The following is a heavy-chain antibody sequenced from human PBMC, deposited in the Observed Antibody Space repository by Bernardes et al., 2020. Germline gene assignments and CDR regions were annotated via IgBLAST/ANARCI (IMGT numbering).Heavy chain of an antibody. Sequence: GGSLRLSCVTSGFTFRSHWMKWARQAPGKGLEWVASIKPDGSETYYVDSVKGRFTMSRDNAKNSLYLRMTSLRAEDTATYYCVQDYAWSFVSWGQGTLVIVSS. V-gene: IGHV3-7*03. CDR3: VQDYAWSFVS. J-gene: IGHJ4*02. CDR1: GFTFRSHW. D-gene: IGHD3-16*01. CDR2: IKPDGSET.